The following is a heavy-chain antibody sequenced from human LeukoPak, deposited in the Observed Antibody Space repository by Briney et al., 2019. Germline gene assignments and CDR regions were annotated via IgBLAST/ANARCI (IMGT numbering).Heavy chain of an antibody. V-gene: IGHV3-7*01. CDR1: GFTFSSYW. J-gene: IGHJ4*02. Sequence: GGSLRLSCAASGFTFSSYWMSWVRQTPGKGLEWVANIKQDGSAKYYVDSVKGRFTISRDNAKNALYLQMNTLRAEDTAVYYCARDGGIVGTYDSWGQGTLVTVSS. CDR2: IKQDGSAK. D-gene: IGHD1-26*01. CDR3: ARDGGIVGTYDS.